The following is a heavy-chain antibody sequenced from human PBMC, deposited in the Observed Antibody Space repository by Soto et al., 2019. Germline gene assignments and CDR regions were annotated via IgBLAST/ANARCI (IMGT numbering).Heavy chain of an antibody. CDR3: AKDRSVSMVRGVMSWFDP. CDR1: GFTFSSYA. CDR2: ISGSGGST. Sequence: GGSLRLSCAASGFTFSSYAMSWVRQAPGKGLEWVSAISGSGGSTYYADSVKGRFTISRDNSKNTLYLQMNSLRAEDTAVYYCAKDRSVSMVRGVMSWFDPWGQGTLVTVSS. D-gene: IGHD3-10*01. V-gene: IGHV3-23*01. J-gene: IGHJ5*02.